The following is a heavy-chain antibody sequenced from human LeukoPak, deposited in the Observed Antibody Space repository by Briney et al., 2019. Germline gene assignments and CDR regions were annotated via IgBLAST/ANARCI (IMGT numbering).Heavy chain of an antibody. V-gene: IGHV4-30-2*01. CDR3: ACRDGYNFLDY. D-gene: IGHD5-24*01. CDR1: GGSISSGGYS. CDR2: IYHSGST. Sequence: PSQTLSLTCAVSGGSISSGGYSWSWIRQPPGKGLEWIGYIYHSGSTYYNPSLKSRVTISVDRSKNQFSLKLSSVTAADTAVHYCACRDGYNFLDYWGQGTLVIIS. J-gene: IGHJ4*02.